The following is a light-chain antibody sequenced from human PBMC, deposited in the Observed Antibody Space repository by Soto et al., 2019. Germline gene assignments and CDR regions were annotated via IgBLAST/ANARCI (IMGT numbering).Light chain of an antibody. V-gene: IGKV3-20*01. CDR3: HQYGRSQA. Sequence: EIVLTQSPGTLSLSPGERATLSCRASQIVTSSYLAWYQQKPGQAPRLLIYGASSRATGIPDRFSGSGSGIDFTLTISRPEPEDFAVYYCHQYGRSQAFGGGTKVEIK. CDR2: GAS. J-gene: IGKJ4*01. CDR1: QIVTSSY.